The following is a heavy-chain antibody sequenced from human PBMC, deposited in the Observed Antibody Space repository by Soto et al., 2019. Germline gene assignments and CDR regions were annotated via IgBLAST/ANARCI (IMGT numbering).Heavy chain of an antibody. J-gene: IGHJ4*02. CDR2: IYYSGST. CDR3: AIDSLYLAGYYFDY. D-gene: IGHD2-8*01. V-gene: IGHV4-59*01. CDR1: GGSISSYY. Sequence: PSETLSLTCTVSGGSISSYYWSWIRQPPGKGLEWIGYIYYSGSTNYNPSLKSRVTISVDTSKNQFSLKLSSVTAADTAVYYCAIDSLYLAGYYFDYWGQGTLVTVSS.